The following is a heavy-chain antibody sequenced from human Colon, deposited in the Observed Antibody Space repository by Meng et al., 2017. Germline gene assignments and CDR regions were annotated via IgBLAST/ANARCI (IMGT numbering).Heavy chain of an antibody. D-gene: IGHD6-13*01. CDR1: GFTFSSYE. CDR3: ARDLGQPLVDWYFDL. J-gene: IGHJ2*01. V-gene: IGHV3-48*03. Sequence: GESLKISCAASGFTFSSYEMNWVRQAPGKGLEWVAYISSSGDTIYHADSLKGRFTISRDNAKNSLYLQMNNLRVEDTAVYYCARDLGQPLVDWYFDLWGHGTRVTVGS. CDR2: ISSSGDTI.